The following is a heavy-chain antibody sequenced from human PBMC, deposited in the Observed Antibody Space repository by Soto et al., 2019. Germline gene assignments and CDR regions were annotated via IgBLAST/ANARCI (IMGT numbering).Heavy chain of an antibody. CDR1: GGSISSYY. D-gene: IGHD6-13*01. Sequence: TSETLSLTCTVSGGSISSYYWSWIRQPPGKGLEWIGYIYYTGSTNYNPSLKSRLTISVDTSKNQFSLKLSSVTAADTAVYYCARENGYIDYWGQGTLVTVSS. CDR2: IYYTGST. CDR3: ARENGYIDY. V-gene: IGHV4-59*01. J-gene: IGHJ4*02.